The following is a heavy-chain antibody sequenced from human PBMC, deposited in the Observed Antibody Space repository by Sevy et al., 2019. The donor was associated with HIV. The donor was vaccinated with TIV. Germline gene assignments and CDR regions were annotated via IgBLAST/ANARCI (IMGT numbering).Heavy chain of an antibody. Sequence: GGSLRLSCAASGFTFSSYAMSWVRQAPGKGLEWVSAISGSGGSTYYADSVKGRFTISRDNSKNTLYLQMNSLRAEDTAVYYCAKEAYCSSTSCYMRYYYYGMDVWGQRTTVTVSS. D-gene: IGHD2-2*02. CDR2: ISGSGGST. V-gene: IGHV3-23*01. CDR3: AKEAYCSSTSCYMRYYYYGMDV. J-gene: IGHJ6*02. CDR1: GFTFSSYA.